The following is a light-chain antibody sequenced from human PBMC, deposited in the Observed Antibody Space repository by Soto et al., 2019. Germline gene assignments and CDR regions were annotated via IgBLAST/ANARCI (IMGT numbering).Light chain of an antibody. J-gene: IGLJ1*01. CDR2: GVN. Sequence: QSALTQPASVSGSPGQSITISCSGTISDFIVYNYVSWYQQHPGKAPKLMLYGVNKRPSGVSNRFSGSKSGDTASLTISGLQAEDDADYYCSSHTLSSALQVFGTGTKLTVL. CDR3: SSHTLSSALQV. CDR1: ISDFIVYNY. V-gene: IGLV2-14*01.